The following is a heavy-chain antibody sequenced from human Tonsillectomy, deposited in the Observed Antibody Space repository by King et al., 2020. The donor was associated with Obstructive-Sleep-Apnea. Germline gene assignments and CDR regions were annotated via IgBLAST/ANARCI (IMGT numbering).Heavy chain of an antibody. V-gene: IGHV4-59*01. Sequence: QLQESGPGLVKPSETLSLTCTVSGVSISSYYWSWIRQPPGKGLEWIGYIYYSGSTNYNPSLKSRVTIPVEPSKNQFSLKLSSVTAADTAVYYCAREGYDSSGYYGYWGQGTLVTVSS. CDR1: GVSISSYY. D-gene: IGHD3-22*01. CDR2: IYYSGST. J-gene: IGHJ4*02. CDR3: AREGYDSSGYYGY.